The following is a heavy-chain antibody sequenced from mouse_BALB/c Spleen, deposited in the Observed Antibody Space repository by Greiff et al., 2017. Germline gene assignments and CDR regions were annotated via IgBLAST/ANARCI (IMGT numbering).Heavy chain of an antibody. J-gene: IGHJ2*01. V-gene: IGHV1S81*02. CDR2: INPSNGRT. CDR1: GYTFTSYW. Sequence: QVQLQQPGAELVKPGASVKLSCKASGYTFTSYWMHWVKQRPGQGLEWIGEINPSNGRTNYNEKFKSKATLTVDKSSSTAYMQLSSLTSEDSAVYYCARNDYYGYYWGQGTTLTVSS. CDR3: ARNDYYGYY. D-gene: IGHD2-2*01.